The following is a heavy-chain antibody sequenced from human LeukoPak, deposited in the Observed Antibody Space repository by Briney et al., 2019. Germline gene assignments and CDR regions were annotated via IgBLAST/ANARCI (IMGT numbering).Heavy chain of an antibody. D-gene: IGHD3-10*01. Sequence: SETLSLTCTVSGGSMSSSSYYWGWIRQPPGKGLEWIGSIYHSGSKYYNPSLKSRLTISVDTSKNQFSLNLSSVTAADTAVYYCAKVDYYGSGSHLYWGQGTLVTVSS. CDR3: AKVDYYGSGSHLY. CDR1: GGSMSSSSYY. V-gene: IGHV4-39*07. J-gene: IGHJ4*02. CDR2: IYHSGSK.